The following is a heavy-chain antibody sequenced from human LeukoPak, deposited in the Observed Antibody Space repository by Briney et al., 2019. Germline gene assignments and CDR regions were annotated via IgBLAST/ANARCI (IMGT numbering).Heavy chain of an antibody. CDR1: GYTFTSYA. V-gene: IGHV1-2*02. CDR3: ARDRYGDGFAHFDY. D-gene: IGHD5-24*01. CDR2: ITPSGGT. J-gene: IGHJ4*02. Sequence: ASVKVSCKASGYTFTSYAMHWVRQAPGQGLEWMGWITPSGGTNYPQKFQGRVAITRDTSITTAYMDLSRLASDDTAVYYCARDRYGDGFAHFDYWGQGALVTVSS.